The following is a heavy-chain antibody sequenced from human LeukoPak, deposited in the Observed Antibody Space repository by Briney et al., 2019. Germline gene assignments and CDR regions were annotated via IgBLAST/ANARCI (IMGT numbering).Heavy chain of an antibody. D-gene: IGHD2-2*01. CDR1: GYTFTDYY. J-gene: IGHJ4*02. CDR3: ARANFLYCSSTTCLFDY. V-gene: IGHV1-2*02. CDR2: LNPNSGDT. Sequence: ASVKVSCKASGYTFTDYYLLWVRQAPGQGFEWMGWLNPNSGDTNYAQKFQGRVTMTRDTSISTAHMEMSRLRSDDTAVYYCARANFLYCSSTTCLFDYWGQGTLVTVSS.